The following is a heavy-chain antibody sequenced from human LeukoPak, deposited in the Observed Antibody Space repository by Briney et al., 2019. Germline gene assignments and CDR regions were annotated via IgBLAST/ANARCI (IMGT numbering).Heavy chain of an antibody. CDR3: AREMVMVRGVEPFDY. J-gene: IGHJ4*02. CDR1: GGSISSCSNY. V-gene: IGHV4-61*02. D-gene: IGHD3-10*01. Sequence: PSHTLYLTCTVSGGSISSCSNYWSWIRQPPGNALGWIGRIYTSGSTNYNPSLKSRVTISVDTSKNQFSLKLSSVTAADTAVYYCAREMVMVRGVEPFDYWGQGTLVTVSS. CDR2: IYTSGST.